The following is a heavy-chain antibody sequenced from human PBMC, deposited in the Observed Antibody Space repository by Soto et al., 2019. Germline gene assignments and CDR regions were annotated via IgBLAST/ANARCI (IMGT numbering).Heavy chain of an antibody. CDR1: GYSISSSNW. D-gene: IGHD1-26*01. Sequence: PSETLSLTCAVSGYSISSSNWWGWIRQPPGKGLEWIGYIYYSGTTYYNPSLKSRVTMSVDTSKNQFSLKLTSVTAADTAVYYCARREIQGPIDYWGQGTLVTV. CDR3: ARREIQGPIDY. V-gene: IGHV4-28*01. CDR2: IYYSGTT. J-gene: IGHJ4*02.